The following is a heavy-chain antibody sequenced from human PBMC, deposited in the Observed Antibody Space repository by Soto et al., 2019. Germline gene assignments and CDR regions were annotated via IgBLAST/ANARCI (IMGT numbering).Heavy chain of an antibody. V-gene: IGHV4-39*01. D-gene: IGHD2-21*01. CDR3: ARGRLWYMDYYYYMDV. Sequence: SETLSLTCTVSGGSISSSSYYWGWIRQPPGKGLEWIGSIYYSGSTYYNPSLKSRVTISVDTSKNQFSLKLSSVTAADTAVYYCARGRLWYMDYYYYMDVWGKGTTVTVSS. CDR1: GGSISSSSYY. CDR2: IYYSGST. J-gene: IGHJ6*03.